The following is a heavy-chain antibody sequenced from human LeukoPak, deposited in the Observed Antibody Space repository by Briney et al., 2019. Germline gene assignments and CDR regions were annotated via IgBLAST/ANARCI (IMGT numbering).Heavy chain of an antibody. Sequence: GSLVLSCAASGFPFSSYEMNGGRQAPGKGLEWVSYISSSGSTIYYADSVKGRFTISRDNAKNSLYLQMNSLRAEDTAVYYCARYDYYYYGMDVWGQGTTVTVSS. V-gene: IGHV3-48*03. CDR2: ISSSGSTI. CDR3: ARYDYYYYGMDV. CDR1: GFPFSSYE. J-gene: IGHJ6*02.